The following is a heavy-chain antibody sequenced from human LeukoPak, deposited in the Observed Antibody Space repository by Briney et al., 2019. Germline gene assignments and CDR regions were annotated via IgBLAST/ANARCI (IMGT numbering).Heavy chain of an antibody. V-gene: IGHV3-30*04. J-gene: IGHJ6*03. Sequence: GGSLRLSCAASGFLFSSYAMHWVRQAPGKGLEWVAVISYDGSNKYYADSVKGRFTISRDNSKNTLYLQMNSLRAEDTAVYYCARVRVYAMWYYYMDVWGKGTTVTVSS. CDR2: ISYDGSNK. CDR3: ARVRVYAMWYYYMDV. CDR1: GFLFSSYA. D-gene: IGHD2-8*01.